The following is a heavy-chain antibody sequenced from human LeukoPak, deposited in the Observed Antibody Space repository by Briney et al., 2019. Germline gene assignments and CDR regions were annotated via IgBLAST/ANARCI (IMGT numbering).Heavy chain of an antibody. J-gene: IGHJ3*02. CDR1: GYTFTSYA. Sequence: ASVKVSCKASGYTFTSYAMHWVRQAPGQRLEWMGWINAGNGNTKYSQKFQGRVTITRDTSASTAYMELSSLRSEDTAVYYCARDGSGSCGAFDIWGQGTMVTVSS. V-gene: IGHV1-3*01. CDR3: ARDGSGSCGAFDI. CDR2: INAGNGNT. D-gene: IGHD1-26*01.